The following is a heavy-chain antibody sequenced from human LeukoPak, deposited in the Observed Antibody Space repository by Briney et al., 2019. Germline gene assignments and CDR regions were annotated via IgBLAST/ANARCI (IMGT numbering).Heavy chain of an antibody. CDR1: GYTFTSYG. CDR3: ARGGDYVDYYYCGMDV. Sequence: ASVKVSCKASGYTFTSYGISWVRQAPGQGLEWVGWINPNSGGTNYAQKFQGRVTMTRDTSISTAYMELSRLRSDDTAVYYCARGGDYVDYYYCGMDVWGQGTTVTVSS. V-gene: IGHV1-2*02. D-gene: IGHD2-21*02. CDR2: INPNSGGT. J-gene: IGHJ6*02.